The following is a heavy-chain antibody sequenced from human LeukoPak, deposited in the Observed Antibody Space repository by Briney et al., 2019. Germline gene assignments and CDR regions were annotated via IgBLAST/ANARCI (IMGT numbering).Heavy chain of an antibody. Sequence: ASVKVSCKASGYIFSNFAMTWVRQAPGQGLEWMGWINTNTGNPTYAQGFTGRFVFSLDTSVSTAYLQISSLKADDNAVYYCAREGDSSFGYFDYWGQGTLVTVSS. CDR1: GYIFSNFA. J-gene: IGHJ4*02. CDR2: INTNTGNP. CDR3: AREGDSSFGYFDY. D-gene: IGHD6-13*01. V-gene: IGHV7-4-1*02.